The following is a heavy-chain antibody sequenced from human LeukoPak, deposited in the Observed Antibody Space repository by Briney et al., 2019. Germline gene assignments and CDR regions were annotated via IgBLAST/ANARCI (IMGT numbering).Heavy chain of an antibody. CDR2: IWYDGSNK. Sequence: GGSLRLPCAASGFTFSSYGMHWVRQAPGKGLEWVAVIWYDGSNKYYADSVKGRFTISRDNSKNTLYLQMNSLRAEDTAVYYCATYDYVWGSYRPPFDYWGQGTLVTVSS. CDR3: ATYDYVWGSYRPPFDY. J-gene: IGHJ4*02. V-gene: IGHV3-33*01. CDR1: GFTFSSYG. D-gene: IGHD3-16*02.